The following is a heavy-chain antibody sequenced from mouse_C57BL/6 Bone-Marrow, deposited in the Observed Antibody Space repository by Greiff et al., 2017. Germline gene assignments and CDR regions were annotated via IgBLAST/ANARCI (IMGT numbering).Heavy chain of an antibody. CDR3: ARPYYSNYWYFDV. CDR1: GYTFTSYW. D-gene: IGHD2-5*01. J-gene: IGHJ1*03. V-gene: IGHV1-55*01. Sequence: VQLQQPGAELVKPGASVKMSCKASGYTFTSYWITWVKQRPGQGLEWIGDIYPGSGSTNYNEKFKSKATLTVDTSSSTAYMQLSSLTAEDSAVYYCARPYYSNYWYFDVCGTETTVTVSS. CDR2: IYPGSGST.